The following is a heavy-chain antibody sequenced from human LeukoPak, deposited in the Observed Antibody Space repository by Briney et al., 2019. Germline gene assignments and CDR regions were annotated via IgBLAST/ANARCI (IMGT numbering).Heavy chain of an antibody. CDR1: GFPFSSFW. D-gene: IGHD2-15*01. J-gene: IGHJ5*02. CDR3: GRGSGGFSGIDP. CDR2: IKTDGTEI. V-gene: IGHV3-7*01. Sequence: GGPLRLSCAASGFPFSSFWINWVRQAPGKGLEWVANIKTDGTEINYVDSVRGRFTFSRDNAQNSAYLQMNSLRAEDTAVYYCGRGSGGFSGIDPWGQGTLVTVSS.